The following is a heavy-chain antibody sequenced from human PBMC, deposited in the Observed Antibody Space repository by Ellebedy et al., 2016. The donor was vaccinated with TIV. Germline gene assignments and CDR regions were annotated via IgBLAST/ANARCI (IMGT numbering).Heavy chain of an antibody. CDR2: ISRDGSST. CDR3: ASKAAAFYFES. D-gene: IGHD2-2*01. Sequence: GESLKISCAASGFTFSGYWMHWVRQAPGKGLVWVSRISRDGSSTSYVDSVRGRFTISRDNSKNTLYLQMNSLRAEDTAVFYCASKAAAFYFESWGQGALVTVSS. CDR1: GFTFSGYW. V-gene: IGHV3-74*01. J-gene: IGHJ4*02.